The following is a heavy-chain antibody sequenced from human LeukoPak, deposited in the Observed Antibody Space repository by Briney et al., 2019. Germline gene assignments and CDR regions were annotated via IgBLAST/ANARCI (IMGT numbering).Heavy chain of an antibody. Sequence: GGSLRLSCAAAGFTFDEYAMHWVRQAPGKGLERVAGVSWNSDTRAYADSVKGRFTISRDNAENSVYLQMNSLRAEDTAMYHCSKAYGLGSYYGPVDYWGQGTLVTVSS. CDR1: GFTFDEYA. J-gene: IGHJ4*02. V-gene: IGHV3-9*01. CDR2: VSWNSDTR. CDR3: SKAYGLGSYYGPVDY. D-gene: IGHD3-10*01.